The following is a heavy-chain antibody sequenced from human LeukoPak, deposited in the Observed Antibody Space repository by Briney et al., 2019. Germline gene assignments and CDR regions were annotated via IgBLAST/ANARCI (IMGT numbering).Heavy chain of an antibody. CDR2: IYYSGNS. Sequence: SETLSLTCTVSGDSISSYYWSWIRQPPGKGLEWTGYIYYSGNSNYNPSLKSRVTISVDTSNNQFSLRLRSVTAADTAVYYCARALRQQLVTGWFDPWGQGTLVIVSS. D-gene: IGHD6-13*01. CDR3: ARALRQQLVTGWFDP. J-gene: IGHJ5*02. V-gene: IGHV4-59*01. CDR1: GDSISSYY.